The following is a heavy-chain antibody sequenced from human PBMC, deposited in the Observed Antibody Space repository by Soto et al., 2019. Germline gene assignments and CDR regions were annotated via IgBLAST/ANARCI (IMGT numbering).Heavy chain of an antibody. V-gene: IGHV1-18*01. CDR1: GGTFSSYA. Sequence: ASVKVSCKASGGTFSSYAISWVRQAPGQGLEWMGWIIPYYGNTNYAQKLQGRVTMTTDTSTSTAYMELRSLRSDDTAVYYCARRYSSGWPQYYFDYWGQGTLVTVSS. D-gene: IGHD6-19*01. CDR2: IIPYYGNT. J-gene: IGHJ4*02. CDR3: ARRYSSGWPQYYFDY.